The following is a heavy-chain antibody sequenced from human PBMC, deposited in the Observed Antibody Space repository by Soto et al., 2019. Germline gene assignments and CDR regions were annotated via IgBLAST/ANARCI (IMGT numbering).Heavy chain of an antibody. CDR1: GFNFGPFW. CDR3: ARDDNPDY. J-gene: IGHJ4*02. Sequence: GGSLRLSCAASGFNFGPFWMHWVRQAPGKGLVWVSHINSDGTTIDYADSVKGRFTMSRDNAKSTVYLQMHSLRAEDTAVYYCARDDNPDYWGQGTLVTVSS. CDR2: INSDGTTI. D-gene: IGHD1-20*01. V-gene: IGHV3-74*01.